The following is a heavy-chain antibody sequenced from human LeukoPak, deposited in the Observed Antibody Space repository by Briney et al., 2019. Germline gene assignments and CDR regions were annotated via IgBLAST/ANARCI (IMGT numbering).Heavy chain of an antibody. CDR1: GGSISSSSYY. V-gene: IGHV4-39*07. J-gene: IGHJ6*02. D-gene: IGHD1-26*01. Sequence: PSETLSLTCTVSGGSISSSSYYWGWIRQPPGKGLEWIGSIDYSGSTYYNPSLKSRVTISVDTSKNQFSLKLSSVTAADTAVYYCARDLGGTIYYYYGMDVWGQGTTVTISS. CDR3: ARDLGGTIYYYYGMDV. CDR2: IDYSGST.